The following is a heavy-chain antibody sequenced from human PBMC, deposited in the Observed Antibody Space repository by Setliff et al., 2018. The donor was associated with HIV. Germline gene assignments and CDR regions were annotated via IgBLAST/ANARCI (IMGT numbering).Heavy chain of an antibody. Sequence: ASETLSLTCTVSGGSMSSYFWSWIRQSPGKGLEWIGYIYNSGGTNYNPSFTSRLTLSLDTSKNQFSLKLTSVTAADAAVYYCARVDSSGWYRPHYFDYWGQGTLVTSPQ. J-gene: IGHJ4*02. V-gene: IGHV4-59*08. CDR3: ARVDSSGWYRPHYFDY. CDR2: IYNSGGT. CDR1: GGSMSSYF. D-gene: IGHD6-19*01.